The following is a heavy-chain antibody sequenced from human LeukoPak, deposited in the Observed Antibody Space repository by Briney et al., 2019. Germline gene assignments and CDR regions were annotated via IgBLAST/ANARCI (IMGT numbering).Heavy chain of an antibody. CDR3: ARVTTAMDV. CDR1: GGSISSYY. J-gene: IGHJ6*02. V-gene: IGHV4-59*01. Sequence: PSETLSLTCTVSGGSISSYYWSWIRQPPGKGLEWIGYIYYSGSTNYNPSLKSRVTISVDTSKNQFSLKLSSVTAADTAVYCCARVTTAMDVWGQGTTVTVSS. D-gene: IGHD3-3*01. CDR2: IYYSGST.